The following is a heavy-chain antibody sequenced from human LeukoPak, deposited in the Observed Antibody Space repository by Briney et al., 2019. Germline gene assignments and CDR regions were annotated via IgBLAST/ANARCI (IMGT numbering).Heavy chain of an antibody. D-gene: IGHD3-22*01. CDR1: GGSFSGYY. J-gene: IGHJ5*02. CDR3: ARGRFSSGYYYVITTEQNWFDP. Sequence: PSETLSLTCAVYGGSFSGYYWSWIRQPPGKGLEWIGEINHSGSTNYNPSLKSRVTISVDTSKNQFSLKLSSVTAADTAVYYCARGRFSSGYYYVITTEQNWFDPWGQGTLVTVSS. V-gene: IGHV4-34*01. CDR2: INHSGST.